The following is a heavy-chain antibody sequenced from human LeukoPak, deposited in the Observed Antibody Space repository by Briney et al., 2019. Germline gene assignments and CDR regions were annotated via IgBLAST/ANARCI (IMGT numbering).Heavy chain of an antibody. CDR3: ARDRYYYGSGSYHSSLGNYYYYGMDV. CDR1: GFTFNNYG. J-gene: IGHJ6*04. Sequence: GGSLRLSCAASGFTFNNYGMHWVRQAPGKGLEWVAIISYDGRNRYYADSVRGRFTISRDNSKKTLYLQMSSLGAEDTAVYFCARDRYYYGSGSYHSSLGNYYYYGMDVWGKGTTVTVSS. D-gene: IGHD3-10*01. CDR2: ISYDGRNR. V-gene: IGHV3-30*03.